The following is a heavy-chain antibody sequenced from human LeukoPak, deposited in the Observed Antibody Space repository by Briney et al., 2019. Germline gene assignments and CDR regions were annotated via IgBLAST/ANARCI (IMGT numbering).Heavy chain of an antibody. V-gene: IGHV4-59*01. J-gene: IGHJ6*02. CDR3: ARDRIMITFGGVLKYYGMDV. CDR2: IYYSGST. CDR1: GGSISSYY. D-gene: IGHD3-16*01. Sequence: SETLSLTCTVSGGSISSYYWSWIRQPPGKGLEWIGYIYYSGSTNYNPSLKSRVTISVDTSKNQFSLKLSSVTAADTAVYYRARDRIMITFGGVLKYYGMDVWGQGTTVTVSS.